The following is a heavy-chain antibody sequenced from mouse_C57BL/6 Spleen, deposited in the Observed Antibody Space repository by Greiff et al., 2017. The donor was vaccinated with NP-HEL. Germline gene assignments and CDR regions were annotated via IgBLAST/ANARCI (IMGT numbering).Heavy chain of an antibody. V-gene: IGHV1-61*01. CDR1: GYTFTSYW. Sequence: VQLQQPGAELVRPGSSVKLSCKASGYTFTSYWMDWVKQRPGQGLEWIGNIYPSDSETHYNQKFKDKATLTVDKSSSTAYMQLSSLTSEDSAVYYCARFYGNYVGVDYWGQGTSVTVSS. J-gene: IGHJ4*01. CDR3: ARFYGNYVGVDY. CDR2: IYPSDSET. D-gene: IGHD2-1*01.